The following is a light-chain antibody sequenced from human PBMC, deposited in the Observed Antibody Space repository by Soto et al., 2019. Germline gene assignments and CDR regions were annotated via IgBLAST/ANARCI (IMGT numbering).Light chain of an antibody. CDR1: QSVSSY. V-gene: IGKV3-11*01. J-gene: IGKJ3*01. CDR3: QQRGNWPPT. Sequence: EVVSTQSPATLSLSPGERATLSCRASQSVSSYLAWYQQKPGQTPRLLIYDASNRATGIPARFSGSGSGTDFTLTISSLEPEDFAVYFCQQRGNWPPTFGPGTKVDI. CDR2: DAS.